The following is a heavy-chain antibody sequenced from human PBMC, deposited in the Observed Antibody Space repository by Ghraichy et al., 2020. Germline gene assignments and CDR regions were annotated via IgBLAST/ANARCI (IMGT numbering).Heavy chain of an antibody. CDR3: AKGRLWFGELLFDY. Sequence: GGSLRLSCAASGFTFDDYAMHWVRQAPGKGLEWVSGISWNSGSIGYADSVKGRFTISRDNAKNSLYLQMNSLRAEDTALYYCAKGRLWFGELLFDYWGQGTLVTVSS. J-gene: IGHJ4*02. CDR2: ISWNSGSI. D-gene: IGHD3-10*01. V-gene: IGHV3-9*01. CDR1: GFTFDDYA.